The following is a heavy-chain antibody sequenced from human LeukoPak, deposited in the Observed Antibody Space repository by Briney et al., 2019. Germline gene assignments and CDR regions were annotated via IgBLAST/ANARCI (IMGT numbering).Heavy chain of an antibody. CDR3: AFARAGIEAAGFDY. V-gene: IGHV3-23*01. J-gene: IGHJ4*02. D-gene: IGHD6-13*01. CDR2: ISGSGADT. Sequence: GGSLRLSCAASGFTFSSYAMSWVRQAPGKGLEWVSAISGSGADTHYADSAKGRFNISRDNSKNTVYLQMHSLRADDTAVYYCAFARAGIEAAGFDYWGQGTLVTVSS. CDR1: GFTFSSYA.